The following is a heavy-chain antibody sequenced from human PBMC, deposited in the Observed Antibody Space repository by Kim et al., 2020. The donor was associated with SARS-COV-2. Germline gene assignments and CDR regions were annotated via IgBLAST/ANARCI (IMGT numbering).Heavy chain of an antibody. J-gene: IGHJ6*02. CDR1: GYTFTSYY. CDR3: ARDKLEQARYYYGMDV. Sequence: ASVKVSCKASGYTFTSYYMHWVRQAPGQGLEWMGIINPSGGSTSYAQKFQGRVTMTRDTSTSTVYMELSSLRSEDTAVYYCARDKLEQARYYYGMDVWGQGTTVTVSS. V-gene: IGHV1-46*01. CDR2: INPSGGST.